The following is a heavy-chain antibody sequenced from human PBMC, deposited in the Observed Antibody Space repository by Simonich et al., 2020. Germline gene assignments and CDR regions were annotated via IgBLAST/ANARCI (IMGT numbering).Heavy chain of an antibody. CDR1: GYTFTGYY. CDR2: INPNSGNT. V-gene: IGHV1-8*03. CDR3: AAGKTGIDY. Sequence: QVQLVQSGAEVKKPGASVKVSCKASGYTFTGYYMHWVRQAPGQGLEGKGRINPNSGNTGYAQKCQGRVTITRNTSISTAYMELSSLRSEDTAVYYCAAGKTGIDYWGQGTLVTVSS. J-gene: IGHJ4*02. D-gene: IGHD7-27*01.